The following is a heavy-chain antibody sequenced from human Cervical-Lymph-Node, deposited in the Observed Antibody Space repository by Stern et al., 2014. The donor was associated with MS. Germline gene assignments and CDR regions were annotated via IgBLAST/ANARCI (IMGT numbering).Heavy chain of an antibody. CDR3: ARKSLSMDHYFDS. D-gene: IGHD2-2*03. J-gene: IGHJ4*02. V-gene: IGHV4-59*01. CDR2: IYYTGTT. CDR1: GASISSYY. Sequence: VQLEESGPGLVKPSETLSLTCTVSGASISSYYWNWIRQPPGKGLEWIGYIYYTGTTNYNPSLKGRVAISLDTSKNQFSLILRSVSAADTAVYYCARKSLSMDHYFDSWGQGTLVTVS.